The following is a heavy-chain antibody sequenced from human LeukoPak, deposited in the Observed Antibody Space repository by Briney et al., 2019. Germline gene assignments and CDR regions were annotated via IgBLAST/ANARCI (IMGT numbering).Heavy chain of an antibody. CDR1: GGSIRSGAYY. J-gene: IGHJ4*02. Sequence: SETLSLTCTVSGGSIRSGAYYWSWIRQPAGKGLEWIGRIYFSGTTNYNPSLKSRVNISVDTSKNQFSLSLSSVTAADTAVYYCARVGGGGSYRNIDYWGQGTLVTVSS. CDR3: ARVGGGGSYRNIDY. CDR2: IYFSGTT. V-gene: IGHV4-61*10. D-gene: IGHD1-26*01.